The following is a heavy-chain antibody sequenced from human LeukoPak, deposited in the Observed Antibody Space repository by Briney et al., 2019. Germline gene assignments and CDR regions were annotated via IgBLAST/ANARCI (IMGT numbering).Heavy chain of an antibody. J-gene: IGHJ4*02. CDR1: GFTFSDYY. V-gene: IGHV3-11*01. Sequence: GGSLRLSCAASGFTFSDYYMSWIRQAPGKGLEWVSYISSSGSTIYYADSVKGRFTISRDNSKNSLYLQMNSLRAEDTAVYYCAKESSGGWYFDYWGQGTLVTVSS. CDR2: ISSSGSTI. CDR3: AKESSGGWYFDY. D-gene: IGHD6-19*01.